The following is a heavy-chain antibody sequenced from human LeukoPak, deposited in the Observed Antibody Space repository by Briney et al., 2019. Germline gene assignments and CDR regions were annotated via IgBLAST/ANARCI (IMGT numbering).Heavy chain of an antibody. J-gene: IGHJ4*02. V-gene: IGHV3-23*01. Sequence: GGSLRLSCAASGFTFSTYAMSWVRQAPGKGLEWVSGISGSGGSTYYADSVKGRFTISRDNSKNTLYLQMNSLRAEDTAVYYCASSRGPNTFGGVHDYWGQGTLVTVSS. CDR1: GFTFSTYA. D-gene: IGHD3-16*01. CDR3: ASSRGPNTFGGVHDY. CDR2: ISGSGGST.